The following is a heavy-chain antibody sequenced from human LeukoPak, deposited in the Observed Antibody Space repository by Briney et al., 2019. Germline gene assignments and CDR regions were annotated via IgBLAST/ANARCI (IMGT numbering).Heavy chain of an antibody. D-gene: IGHD4-11*01. CDR1: GFTFSTYT. CDR2: VKQDGSEK. J-gene: IGHJ4*02. Sequence: GGSLRLSCAASGFTFSTYTMNWVRQAPGKGLEWVANVKQDGSEKYYVDSVKGRFSISRDNAKNSLYLQMNSLRAEDTAVYYCAREVSRRTDYWGQGTLVTVSS. V-gene: IGHV3-7*05. CDR3: AREVSRRTDY.